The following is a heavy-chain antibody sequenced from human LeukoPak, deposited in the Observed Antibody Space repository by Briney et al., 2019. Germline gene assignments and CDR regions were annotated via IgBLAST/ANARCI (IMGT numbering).Heavy chain of an antibody. D-gene: IGHD3-3*01. V-gene: IGHV3-21*01. J-gene: IGHJ6*03. Sequence: GGPLRLSCAASGFTFSSYSMNWVRQAPGKGLEWVSSISSSSSYIYYADSVKGRFTISRDNAKNSLYLQMNSLRAEDTAVYYCARERDFWSGYYSYYYYMDVWGKGTTVTVSS. CDR2: ISSSSSYI. CDR1: GFTFSSYS. CDR3: ARERDFWSGYYSYYYYMDV.